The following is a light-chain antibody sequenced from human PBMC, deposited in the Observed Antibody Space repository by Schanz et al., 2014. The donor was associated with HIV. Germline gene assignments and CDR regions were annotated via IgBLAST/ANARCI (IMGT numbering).Light chain of an antibody. J-gene: IGLJ1*01. V-gene: IGLV1-47*01. Sequence: QSVLTQPPSASGTPGQRVTISCYGSSSNIGSNYVYWYQQLPGTAPKLLIYRNNQRPSGVPDRFSGSKSGNTASLTISGLRASEGFDYYGASYTTTATFVFGTGTKLTVL. CDR2: RNN. CDR3: ASYTTTATFV. CDR1: SSNIGSNY.